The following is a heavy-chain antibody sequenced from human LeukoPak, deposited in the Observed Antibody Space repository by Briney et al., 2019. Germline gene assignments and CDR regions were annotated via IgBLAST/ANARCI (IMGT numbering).Heavy chain of an antibody. J-gene: IGHJ4*02. CDR1: GFTFSTNS. Sequence: GGSLRLSCAASGFTFSTNSMNWVRQAPGKGLEWVAVISYSGSNKNCADSVKGRFTISRDNSRSTLYLQMNSLRAEDTAVYYCARGDSGYYPDYWGQGTLVTVSS. D-gene: IGHD3-22*01. V-gene: IGHV3-30*03. CDR3: ARGDSGYYPDY. CDR2: ISYSGSNK.